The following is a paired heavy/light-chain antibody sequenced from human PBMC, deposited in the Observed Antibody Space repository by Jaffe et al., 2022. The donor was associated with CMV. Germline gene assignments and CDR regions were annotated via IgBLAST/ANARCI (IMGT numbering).Light chain of an antibody. CDR3: QQYYSTPCT. CDR2: WAS. V-gene: IGKV4-1*01. J-gene: IGKJ2*02. CDR1: QSVLYSSNNKNY. Sequence: DIVMTQSPDSLAVSLGERATINCKSSQSVLYSSNNKNYLAWYQQKPGQPPKLLIYWASTRESGVPDRFSGSGSGTDFTLTISSLQAEDVAVYYCQQYYSTPCTFGQGTKLEIK.
Heavy chain of an antibody. V-gene: IGHV1-2*04. D-gene: IGHD3-10*01. J-gene: IGHJ6*03. CDR2: INPNSGGT. CDR3: ARGGAFGFGETYTAPYYYYYYMDV. Sequence: QVQLVQSGAEVKKPGASVKVSCKASGYTFTGYYMHWVRQAPGQGLEWMGWINPNSGGTNYAQKFQGWVTMTRDTSISTAYMELSRLRSDDTAVYYCARGGAFGFGETYTAPYYYYYYMDVWGKGTTVTVSS. CDR1: GYTFTGYY.